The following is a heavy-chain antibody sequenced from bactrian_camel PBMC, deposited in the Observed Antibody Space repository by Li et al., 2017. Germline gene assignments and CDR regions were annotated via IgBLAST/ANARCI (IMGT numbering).Heavy chain of an antibody. Sequence: HVQLVESGGGSVQAGGSLRLSCAASGYAGSSTCMGWFRQAPGKEREGVASIHIDGSTSYADSVEGRFTISRDNAKNTLYLQMNTLAPEDSATYYCAAGCRGVVPGLSGDMAFWGKGTQVTVS. CDR2: IHIDGST. J-gene: IGHJ7*01. CDR1: GYAGSSTC. D-gene: IGHD2*01. V-gene: IGHV3S53*01.